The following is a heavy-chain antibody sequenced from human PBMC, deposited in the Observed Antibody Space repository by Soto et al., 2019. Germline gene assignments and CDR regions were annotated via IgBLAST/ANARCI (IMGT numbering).Heavy chain of an antibody. CDR3: ARGYSYGSFDY. CDR1: GGSISSSY. CDR2: IYYSGST. V-gene: IGHV4-59*01. Sequence: SETLSLTCTVSGGSISSSYWNWIRQPPGKGLEWIAYIYYSGSTNYNPSLKSRVTISVDTSKNQFSLKLSSVTAADTAVYYCARGYSYGSFDYWGPGTLVTVSS. J-gene: IGHJ4*02. D-gene: IGHD5-18*01.